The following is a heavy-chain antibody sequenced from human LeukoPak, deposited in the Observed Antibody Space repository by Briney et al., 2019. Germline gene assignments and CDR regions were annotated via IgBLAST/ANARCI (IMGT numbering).Heavy chain of an antibody. CDR3: TRPSSIAARREYYFDY. D-gene: IGHD6-6*01. CDR2: IRSKAYGGTT. Sequence: GGSLRLSCTASGFTFGDYAMSWFRRAPGKGLEWVGFIRSKAYGGTTEYAASVKGRFTISRDDSKSIAYLQMNSLKTEDTAVYYCTRPSSIAARREYYFDYWGQGTLVTVSS. V-gene: IGHV3-49*03. CDR1: GFTFGDYA. J-gene: IGHJ4*02.